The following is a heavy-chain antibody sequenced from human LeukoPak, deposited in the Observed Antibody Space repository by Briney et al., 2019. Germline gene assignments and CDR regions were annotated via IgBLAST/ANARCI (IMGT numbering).Heavy chain of an antibody. Sequence: SGGSLRLSCAASGFTFSSYAMHWVRQAPGKGLEYVSAISSNGGSTYYANSVKGRFTISRDNSKNTLYLQMGSLRAEDTAMYYCTRAVAGTYFDQWGQGTLVTVSS. J-gene: IGHJ4*02. CDR3: TRAVAGTYFDQ. V-gene: IGHV3-64*01. D-gene: IGHD6-19*01. CDR1: GFTFSSYA. CDR2: ISSNGGST.